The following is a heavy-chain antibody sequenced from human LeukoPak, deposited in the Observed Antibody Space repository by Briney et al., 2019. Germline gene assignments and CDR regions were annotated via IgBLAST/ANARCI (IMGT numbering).Heavy chain of an antibody. CDR1: GGCISSYY. CDR2: IYYSGST. J-gene: IGHJ4*02. D-gene: IGHD6-6*01. V-gene: IGHV4-59*01. Sequence: SETLSLTCTVSGGCISSYYWSWIRQPPGKGLEWIEYIYYSGSTNYNPSLKSRVTISVDTSKNQFSLKLSSVTAADTAVYYCARVGGSSSPRRPFDYWGQGTLVTVSS. CDR3: ARVGGSSSPRRPFDY.